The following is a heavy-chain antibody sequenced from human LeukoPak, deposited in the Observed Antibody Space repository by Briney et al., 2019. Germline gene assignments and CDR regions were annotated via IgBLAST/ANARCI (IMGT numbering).Heavy chain of an antibody. CDR2: ISGSGGTT. CDR3: TRQWGDYGETWTLGN. V-gene: IGHV3-23*01. D-gene: IGHD4-17*01. J-gene: IGHJ4*02. Sequence: GGSLRLSCAASGFGAASGFTFSNYAISWVRQAPGKGLEWVSSISGSGGTTYYADSVKGRFTISRDDSKNTAYLQMNSLKTEDTAVYYCTRQWGDYGETWTLGNWGQGTLVTVSS. CDR1: GFTFSNYA.